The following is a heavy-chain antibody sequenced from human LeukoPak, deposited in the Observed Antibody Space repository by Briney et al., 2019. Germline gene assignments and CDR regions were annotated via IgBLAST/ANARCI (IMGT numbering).Heavy chain of an antibody. CDR2: ITNNGDST. D-gene: IGHD2-15*01. CDR1: GFTFSSYA. J-gene: IGHJ4*02. V-gene: IGHV3-64*01. Sequence: GGSRRLSCAASGFTFSSYAMRWVRQAPGKRLEYVSAITNNGDSTYYANSVKGRFIISRDNSKNTLYLQMGSLRAEDMAVYYCARVEDRGAFDYLGQGTLVTVSS. CDR3: ARVEDRGAFDY.